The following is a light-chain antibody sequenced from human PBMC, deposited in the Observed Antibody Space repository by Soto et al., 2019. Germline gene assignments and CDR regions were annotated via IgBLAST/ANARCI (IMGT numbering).Light chain of an antibody. Sequence: IQLTQSPSSLSASVGDRVTITCRAGQDISSALAWYQQKPGKAPKLLLYDASSLDAGVPSRFSGSGSGTDFTLSFTSRRAEDFSTYYCQQFNDFPLTLGGGTKVQIK. J-gene: IGKJ4*01. CDR3: QQFNDFPLT. CDR2: DAS. CDR1: QDISSA. V-gene: IGKV1D-13*01.